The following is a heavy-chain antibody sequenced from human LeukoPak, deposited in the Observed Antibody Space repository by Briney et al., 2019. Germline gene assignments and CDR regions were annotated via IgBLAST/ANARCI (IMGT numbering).Heavy chain of an antibody. CDR1: GFTFSSYA. Sequence: GGSLRLSCAASGFTFSSYAMHWVRQAPGKGLEWVAVISYDGSNKYYADSVKGRFTISRDNSKNTLYLQMNSLKTEDTAMYYCTTDHIVVVTAIDDYWGQGTLVTVSS. CDR3: TTDHIVVVTAIDDY. V-gene: IGHV3-30*04. D-gene: IGHD2-21*02. J-gene: IGHJ4*02. CDR2: ISYDGSNK.